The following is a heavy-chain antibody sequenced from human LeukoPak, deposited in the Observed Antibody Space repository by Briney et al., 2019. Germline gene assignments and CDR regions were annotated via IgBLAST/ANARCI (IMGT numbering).Heavy chain of an antibody. Sequence: SETLSLTCTVSGGSISSYYWSWIRQPAGKGLEWIGRIYTSGSTNYNPSLKSRVTMSVDSSKNQFSLKLSSVTAADTAVYYCARDRAYGDETGWFDPWGQGTLVTLSS. CDR1: GGSISSYY. CDR3: ARDRAYGDETGWFDP. V-gene: IGHV4-4*07. D-gene: IGHD4-17*01. CDR2: IYTSGST. J-gene: IGHJ5*02.